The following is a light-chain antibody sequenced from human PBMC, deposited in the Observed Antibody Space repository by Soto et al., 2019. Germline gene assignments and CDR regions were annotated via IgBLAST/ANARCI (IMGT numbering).Light chain of an antibody. Sequence: DLQMTQSPSSLSASVGDRVTITCRASQSINNYLNWYQQKPGKAPKLLIYAASSLQSGVPSRFSGSGSGTDFTLAISSLQHEDFATYYCQQSYSITTFGGGTKVEI. CDR3: QQSYSITT. J-gene: IGKJ4*01. CDR1: QSINNY. CDR2: AAS. V-gene: IGKV1-39*01.